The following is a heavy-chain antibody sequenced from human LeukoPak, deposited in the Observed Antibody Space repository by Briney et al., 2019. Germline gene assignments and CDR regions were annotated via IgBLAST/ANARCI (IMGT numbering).Heavy chain of an antibody. CDR3: ARGLDSSGYYFFVLDY. D-gene: IGHD3-22*01. J-gene: IGHJ4*02. CDR2: IWYDGSNK. Sequence: GGSLRLSCAASGFTFSSYGIHWVRQAPGKGLEWVAVIWYDGSNKYYADSVKGRFTISRDNSKNTLYLQMNSLRAEDTAVYYCARGLDSSGYYFFVLDYWGQGTLVTVSS. V-gene: IGHV3-33*08. CDR1: GFTFSSYG.